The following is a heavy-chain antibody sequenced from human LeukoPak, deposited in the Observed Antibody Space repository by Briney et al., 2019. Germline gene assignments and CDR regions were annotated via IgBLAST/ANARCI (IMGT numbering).Heavy chain of an antibody. D-gene: IGHD3-22*01. V-gene: IGHV4-34*01. CDR3: AVKYYDSSGYYGLLDY. J-gene: IGHJ4*02. Sequence: SETLSLTCAVYGGSFSGYYWSWIRQPPGKGLEWIGEINHSGSTNYNPSLKSRVTISVDTSKNQFSLKLSSVTAADTAVYYCAVKYYDSSGYYGLLDYWGQGTLVTVSS. CDR1: GGSFSGYY. CDR2: INHSGST.